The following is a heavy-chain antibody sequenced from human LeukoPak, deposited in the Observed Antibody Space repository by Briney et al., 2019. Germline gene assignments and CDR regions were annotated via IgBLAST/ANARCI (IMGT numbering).Heavy chain of an antibody. J-gene: IGHJ6*03. V-gene: IGHV1-46*01. CDR1: GYTLTNYH. D-gene: IGHD2-15*01. Sequence: GASVKVSCKASGYTLTNYHMHGVREAPGQGLEWMGIINPSGGSTTYAQKFQGRVTMTRDMSTSTVYMELSSLRSEDTAVYYCARSGPCGGSCYRYYYYYYMDVWGKGTTVTVSS. CDR2: INPSGGST. CDR3: ARSGPCGGSCYRYYYYYYMDV.